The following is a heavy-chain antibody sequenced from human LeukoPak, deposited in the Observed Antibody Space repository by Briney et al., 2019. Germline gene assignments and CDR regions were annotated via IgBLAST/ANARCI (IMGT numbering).Heavy chain of an antibody. CDR2: IYYSGST. CDR3: ARHSLSFDY. CDR1: GGSISSYY. V-gene: IGHV4-59*08. Sequence: SETLSLTCTVSGGSISSYYWSWIRQPPGKGLEWIGSIYYSGSTYYNPSLKSRVTISVDTSKNQFSLKLSSVTAADTAVYYCARHSLSFDYWGQGTLVTVSS. J-gene: IGHJ4*02.